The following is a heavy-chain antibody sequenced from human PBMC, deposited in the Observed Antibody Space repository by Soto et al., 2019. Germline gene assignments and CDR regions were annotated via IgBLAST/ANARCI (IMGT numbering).Heavy chain of an antibody. CDR2: ISAYNGNT. CDR1: GYTFTSYG. J-gene: IGHJ5*02. CDR3: AREDLYDSSGYYLNWFDP. Sequence: ASVKVSCKASGYTFTSYGISWVRQAPGQGLEWMGWISAYNGNTNYAQKLQGRVTMTTDTSTSTAYMELRSLRSDDTAVYYCAREDLYDSSGYYLNWFDPWGQXTLVTV. V-gene: IGHV1-18*01. D-gene: IGHD3-22*01.